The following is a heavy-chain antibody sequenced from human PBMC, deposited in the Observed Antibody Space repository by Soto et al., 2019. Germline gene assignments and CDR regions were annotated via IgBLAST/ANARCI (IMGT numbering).Heavy chain of an antibody. D-gene: IGHD3-10*01. Sequence: LTCSVSGGSIRSYYWSWIRQPPGEGLEWIGYIYDSGSTNYNPALKSRVTISVDTSKKQFSLKMSSVTAADTAVYYCARRVTMVRGVIMIDVFDIWGQVTQVT. J-gene: IGHJ3*02. CDR2: IYDSGST. CDR1: GGSIRSYY. CDR3: ARRVTMVRGVIMIDVFDI. V-gene: IGHV4-59*01.